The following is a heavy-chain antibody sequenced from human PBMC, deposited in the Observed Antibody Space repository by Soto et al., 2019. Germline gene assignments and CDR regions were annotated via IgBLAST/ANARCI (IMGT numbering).Heavy chain of an antibody. Sequence: QITLKESGPTLVKPTQTLTLTCTFSGFSLSTSGVGLGWNRQPPGKALEWLALIYWDYDKRYSPSLNSRLTITKDPSKNHVVLTMTNMDPVDTATYYCALFHSNTVASDYWGQGTLVTVSS. CDR1: GFSLSTSGVG. CDR3: ALFHSNTVASDY. D-gene: IGHD2-15*01. V-gene: IGHV2-5*02. CDR2: IYWDYDK. J-gene: IGHJ4*02.